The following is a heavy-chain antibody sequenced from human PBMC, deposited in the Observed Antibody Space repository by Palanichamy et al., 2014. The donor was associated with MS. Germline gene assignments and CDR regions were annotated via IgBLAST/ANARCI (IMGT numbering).Heavy chain of an antibody. D-gene: IGHD3-22*01. CDR1: GDSISTSSYY. CDR2: IYYSGNT. Sequence: QLQLQESGPGLVKPSETLSLTCTVSGDSISTSSYYWGWIRQPPGKGLEWIASIYYSGNTYYNPSLESRVTISVATSKNQFSLKLSSVTAADTAVYYCTRRKGIYYDSSGSFDYWGQGTLVSVSS. V-gene: IGHV4-39*01. J-gene: IGHJ4*02. CDR3: TRRKGIYYDSSGSFDY.